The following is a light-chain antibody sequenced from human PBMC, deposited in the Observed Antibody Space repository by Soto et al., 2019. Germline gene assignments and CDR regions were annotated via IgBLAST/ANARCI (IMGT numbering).Light chain of an antibody. CDR2: EVS. CDR3: NSYSCSNPVDV. CDR1: SSDVGGYNF. Sequence: QSALTQPPSASGSPGKSVTISCTGTSSDVGGYNFVSWYQQHPGTAPKLMIYEVSKRPSGVPDRFSGSKSGTTASLPVSGLGGEDEDDSYCNSYSCSNPVDVFGTGTKLTVL. V-gene: IGLV2-8*01. J-gene: IGLJ1*01.